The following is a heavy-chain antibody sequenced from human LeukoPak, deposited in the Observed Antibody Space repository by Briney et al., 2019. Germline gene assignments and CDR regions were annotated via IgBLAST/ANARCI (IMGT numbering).Heavy chain of an antibody. CDR2: ISAYNGNT. CDR3: AREQGPRNWYYDILTGCWAHDAFDI. D-gene: IGHD3-9*01. CDR1: GYTFTSYG. J-gene: IGHJ3*02. Sequence: GASVKVSCKASGYTFTSYGISWVRQAPGQGLEWMGWISAYNGNTNYAQKLQGRVTMTTDTSTSTAYMELRSMRSDDTAVYYCAREQGPRNWYYDILTGCWAHDAFDIWGQGTMVTVSS. V-gene: IGHV1-18*01.